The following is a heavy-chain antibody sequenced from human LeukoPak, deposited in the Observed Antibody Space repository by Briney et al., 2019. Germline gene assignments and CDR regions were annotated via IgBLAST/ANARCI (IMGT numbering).Heavy chain of an antibody. D-gene: IGHD1-26*01. CDR2: ISASGGST. J-gene: IGHJ4*02. V-gene: IGHV3-23*01. Sequence: GGSLRLSCAASGLSFSSYAMGWVRQGPGNGLEWVSGISASGGSTYYADSVQGRLTISRDNSNNTLYLQMNSLRADDTAVYFCATEVSGSYSASDYWGQGTPVTVSA. CDR1: GLSFSSYA. CDR3: ATEVSGSYSASDY.